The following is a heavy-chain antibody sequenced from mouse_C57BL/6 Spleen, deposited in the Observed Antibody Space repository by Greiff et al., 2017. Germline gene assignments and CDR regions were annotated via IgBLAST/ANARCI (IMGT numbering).Heavy chain of an antibody. CDR3: ARGYGSSYYFDD. CDR2: ISDGGSYT. J-gene: IGHJ2*01. Sequence: EVKLQESGGGLVKPGGSLKLSCAASGFTFSRYAMSWVRQTPEKRLEWVATISDGGSYTYYPDNVKGRFTISRDNAKNNLYLQMGHLKSEDTAMYYCARGYGSSYYFDDWGQGTTLTVSS. V-gene: IGHV5-4*03. CDR1: GFTFSRYA. D-gene: IGHD1-1*01.